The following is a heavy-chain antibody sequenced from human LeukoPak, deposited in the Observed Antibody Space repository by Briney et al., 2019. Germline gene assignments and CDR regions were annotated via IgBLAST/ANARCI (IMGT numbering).Heavy chain of an antibody. CDR2: IYSGGNT. CDR3: ARVRYSYGEALGDY. V-gene: IGHV3-53*01. CDR1: GFTVSSNY. D-gene: IGHD5-18*01. J-gene: IGHJ4*02. Sequence: GGSLRLSCAASGFTVSSNYMSWVRQAPGKGLEWVSVIYSGGNTYYADSVKGRFTISRDNAKNSLYLQMNSLRAEDTAVYYCARVRYSYGEALGDYWGQGTLVTVSS.